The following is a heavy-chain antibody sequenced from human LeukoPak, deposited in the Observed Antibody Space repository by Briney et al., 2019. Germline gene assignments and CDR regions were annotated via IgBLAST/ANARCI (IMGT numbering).Heavy chain of an antibody. Sequence: PSETLSLTCAVSGGSFSGYYWSWIRQPPGKGLEWIGQISHSGSTKYNPSLKSRVTISVDTSKNSFSLKLSSVTAADTAVYYCAREAAAGTSHYYYYYYMDVWGKGTTVTVSS. J-gene: IGHJ6*03. D-gene: IGHD6-13*01. CDR1: GGSFSGYY. V-gene: IGHV4-34*01. CDR2: ISHSGST. CDR3: AREAAAGTSHYYYYYYMDV.